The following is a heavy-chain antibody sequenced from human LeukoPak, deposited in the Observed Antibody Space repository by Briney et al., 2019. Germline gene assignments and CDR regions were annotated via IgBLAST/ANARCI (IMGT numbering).Heavy chain of an antibody. CDR2: IYSGGST. CDR3: AREGNSCSSTSCYNLNAFDY. V-gene: IGHV3-66*01. D-gene: IGHD2-2*01. J-gene: IGHJ4*02. CDR1: GFTVSSNY. Sequence: PGGSLRLSCAASGFTVSSNYMSWVRQAPGKGLEWVSVIYSGGSTYYADSVKGRFTISRDNAKNTLYLQMNSLRAEDTAVYYCAREGNSCSSTSCYNLNAFDYWGQGTLVTVSS.